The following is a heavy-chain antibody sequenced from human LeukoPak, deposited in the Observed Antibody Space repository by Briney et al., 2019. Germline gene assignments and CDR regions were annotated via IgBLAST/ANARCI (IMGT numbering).Heavy chain of an antibody. Sequence: SETLSLTCNVSGDSISNYYWSWIRQPPGKGLEWIGSMYYSGSTNYNPSLKSRVTISLDTSKNQISLNLTSVTAADTAVYYCARADVAGTDYWGQGTLVTVSS. CDR3: ARADVAGTDY. D-gene: IGHD6-19*01. CDR1: GDSISNYY. V-gene: IGHV4-59*12. J-gene: IGHJ4*02. CDR2: MYYSGST.